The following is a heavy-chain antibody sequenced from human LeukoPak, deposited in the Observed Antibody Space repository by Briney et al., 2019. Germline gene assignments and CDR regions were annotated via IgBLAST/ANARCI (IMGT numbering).Heavy chain of an antibody. D-gene: IGHD4-11*01. CDR1: GFTFRNYW. CDR2: TNTGGSST. J-gene: IGHJ4*02. Sequence: GVSLRLYCAASGFTFRNYWMHWVRQVRGKGLVWVSRTNTGGSSTTYADSVKGRFTISRDNAKNTLYLQMNSLRAEDTAVYYCARSNHADDYWGQGTLVTVSS. CDR3: ARSNHADDY. V-gene: IGHV3-74*01.